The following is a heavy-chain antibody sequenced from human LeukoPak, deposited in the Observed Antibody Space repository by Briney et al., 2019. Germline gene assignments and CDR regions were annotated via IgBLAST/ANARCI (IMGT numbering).Heavy chain of an antibody. Sequence: GGSLRLSCAASGFAFSSYALTWVRQAPGKGLEWVSGITPSSGSAYYADSVKGRFTISRDNSKNTLYLQMNSLRAEDTAVYYCAESSSWYLNAFDIWGQGTMVTVSS. CDR2: ITPSSGSA. CDR3: AESSSWYLNAFDI. D-gene: IGHD6-13*01. CDR1: GFAFSSYA. J-gene: IGHJ3*02. V-gene: IGHV3-23*01.